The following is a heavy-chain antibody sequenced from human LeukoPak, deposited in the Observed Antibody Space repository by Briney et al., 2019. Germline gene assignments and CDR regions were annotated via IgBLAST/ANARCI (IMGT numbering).Heavy chain of an antibody. Sequence: SETLSLTCTVSGGSISTYYWSWIRQPPGKGLEWIGYIYYSGGTNYNPSLKSRVTISVDTSKNQFSLKLNSVTAADTAVYYCARHANYYDSSGFYQYFDYWGQGTLVTVSS. V-gene: IGHV4-59*08. CDR3: ARHANYYDSSGFYQYFDY. CDR1: GGSISTYY. CDR2: IYYSGGT. D-gene: IGHD3-22*01. J-gene: IGHJ4*02.